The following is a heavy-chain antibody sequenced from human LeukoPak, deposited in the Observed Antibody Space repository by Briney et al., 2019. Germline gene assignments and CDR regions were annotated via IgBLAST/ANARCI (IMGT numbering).Heavy chain of an antibody. D-gene: IGHD3-22*01. Sequence: PGGSLRLSCAASGFTFTTYWMYWVRQPPGKGLMWVSRINSDGSTTTYADFVKGRFTISRDNAKSTLYLQMNSLRAEDTAVYYCVRGGVGITGLDYWGQGTLVTVSS. CDR1: GFTFTTYW. CDR3: VRGGVGITGLDY. V-gene: IGHV3-74*01. CDR2: INSDGSTT. J-gene: IGHJ4*02.